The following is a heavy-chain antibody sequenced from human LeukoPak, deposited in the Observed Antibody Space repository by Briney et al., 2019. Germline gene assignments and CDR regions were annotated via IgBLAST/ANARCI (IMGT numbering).Heavy chain of an antibody. CDR3: ARHWDCSCSRPPGIGPYYYYMDV. J-gene: IGHJ6*03. Sequence: SETLSLTCTASGGSISSSGYYWGRIRQPPGKGLEWIGSIYYSGSTYYNPSLKSRVTISVDTSKNQFSLKLSSVTAADTAVYYCARHWDCSCSRPPGIGPYYYYMDVWGKGTTVTVSS. V-gene: IGHV4-39*01. CDR1: GGSISSSGYY. CDR2: IYYSGST. D-gene: IGHD2-15*01.